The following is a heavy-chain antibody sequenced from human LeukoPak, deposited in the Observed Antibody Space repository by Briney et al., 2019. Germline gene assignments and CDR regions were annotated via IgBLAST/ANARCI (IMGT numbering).Heavy chain of an antibody. D-gene: IGHD5-18*01. CDR1: GFTFSSYA. CDR2: ISYDGSNK. Sequence: GGSLRLSCAASGFTFSSYAMHWVRQAPGKGLEWVAVISYDGSNKYYADSVKGRFTISRDNSKNTLYLQMNSLRAEDTAVYYCAKEEEYSYGPYFDYWGQGTLVTVSS. CDR3: AKEEEYSYGPYFDY. V-gene: IGHV3-30-3*02. J-gene: IGHJ4*02.